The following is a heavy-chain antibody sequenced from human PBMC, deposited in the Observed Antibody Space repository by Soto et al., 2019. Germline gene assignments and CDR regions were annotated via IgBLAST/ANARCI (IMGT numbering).Heavy chain of an antibody. D-gene: IGHD2-2*01. V-gene: IGHV1-18*01. J-gene: IGHJ4*02. CDR3: ARGRDAEYCSSTSCWFDY. CDR1: GYTFTSYG. Sequence: GASVKVSCKASGYTFTSYGISWVRQAPGQGLEWMGWISAYNGNTNYAQKLQGRVTMTTDTSTSTAYMELRSLRSDDTAVYYCARGRDAEYCSSTSCWFDYWGQGTLVTVSS. CDR2: ISAYNGNT.